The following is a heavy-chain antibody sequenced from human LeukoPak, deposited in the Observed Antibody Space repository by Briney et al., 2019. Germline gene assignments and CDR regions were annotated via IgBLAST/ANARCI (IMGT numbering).Heavy chain of an antibody. CDR3: ANGHFDWLGAFDI. D-gene: IGHD3-9*01. J-gene: IGHJ3*02. V-gene: IGHV3-23*01. CDR2: ISGSGGST. Sequence: GGSLRLSCAPSGFTFSNAWMSWVRQAPGKGLEWVSAISGSGGSTYYADSVKGRFTISRDNSKNTLYLQMNSLRAEDTAVYYCANGHFDWLGAFDIWGQGTMVTVSS. CDR1: GFTFSNAW.